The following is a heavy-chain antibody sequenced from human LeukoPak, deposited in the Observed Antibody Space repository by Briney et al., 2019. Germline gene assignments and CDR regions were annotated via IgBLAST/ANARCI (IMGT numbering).Heavy chain of an antibody. CDR3: ATTNDGGGYQWGDFFDF. J-gene: IGHJ4*02. CDR1: GGTSNSHA. CDR2: IIPNLGTT. D-gene: IGHD3-22*01. Sequence: SVKVSCKASGGTSNSHAISWVRQAPGQGLEWLGRIIPNLGTTNRAQNFQDRVTLTADKSTNTAYMELTSLTSDDTAVYYCATTNDGGGYQWGDFFDFWGRGTLVTVSS. V-gene: IGHV1-69*04.